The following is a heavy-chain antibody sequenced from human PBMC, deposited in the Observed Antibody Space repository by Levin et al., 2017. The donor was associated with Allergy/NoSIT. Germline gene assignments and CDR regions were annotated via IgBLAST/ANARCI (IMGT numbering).Heavy chain of an antibody. CDR1: GGSISSSGYY. V-gene: IGHV4-39*01. Sequence: SETLSLTCTVSGGSISSSGYYWGWIRQPPGKGLEWIGIIYYGGTTYYNPSLESRVTISVDTSKSQLSLNLNSVTAADTAVYYCARRTSGGYYYYFHMDGWGKGTTVTVSS. CDR2: IYYGGTT. CDR3: ARRTSGGYYYYFHMDG. J-gene: IGHJ6*03. D-gene: IGHD3-16*01.